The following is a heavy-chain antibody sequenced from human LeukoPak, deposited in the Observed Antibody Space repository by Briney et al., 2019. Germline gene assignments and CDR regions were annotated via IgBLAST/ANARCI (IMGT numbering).Heavy chain of an antibody. Sequence: ASVKVSCKASGYTFTGYYMHWVRQAPGQGLEWMGWINPNSGGTNYAQKFQGWVTMTRDTSISTAYMELSSLRSEDTAVYYCARVDGQQKQKEYCSGGSCYPVTRYNWFDPWGQGTLVTVSS. CDR3: ARVDGQQKQKEYCSGGSCYPVTRYNWFDP. D-gene: IGHD2-15*01. J-gene: IGHJ5*02. CDR2: INPNSGGT. V-gene: IGHV1-2*04. CDR1: GYTFTGYY.